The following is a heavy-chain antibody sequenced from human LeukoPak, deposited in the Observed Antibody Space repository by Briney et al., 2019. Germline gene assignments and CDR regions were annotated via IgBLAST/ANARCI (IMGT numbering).Heavy chain of an antibody. CDR2: ISGSGTST. J-gene: IGHJ4*02. CDR3: AKDPEQLIGYCSGGTCSLRY. CDR1: GFTFSTFA. Sequence: GGSLRLSCAASGFTFSTFAMSWVRQAPGKGLEWVSTISGSGTSTYFADSVKGRFAISRDNSKNTLYLQMNSLRAEDTAVYYCAKDPEQLIGYCSGGTCSLRYWGQGTLVTVSS. D-gene: IGHD2-15*01. V-gene: IGHV3-23*01.